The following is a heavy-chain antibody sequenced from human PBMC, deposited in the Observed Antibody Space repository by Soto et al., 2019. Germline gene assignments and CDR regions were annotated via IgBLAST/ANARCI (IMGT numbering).Heavy chain of an antibody. CDR3: AKGLTSGWTTDAFDI. J-gene: IGHJ3*02. Sequence: QVQLVESGGGVVQPGRSLRLSCATSGFTFSSYGMHWVRQAPGKGLEWVAVVSYDGSNKYYADSVKGRFTISRDNSKNTLYLQMNSLRAEDTAVYYCAKGLTSGWTTDAFDIWGQGTMVTVSS. CDR2: VSYDGSNK. D-gene: IGHD6-19*01. V-gene: IGHV3-30*18. CDR1: GFTFSSYG.